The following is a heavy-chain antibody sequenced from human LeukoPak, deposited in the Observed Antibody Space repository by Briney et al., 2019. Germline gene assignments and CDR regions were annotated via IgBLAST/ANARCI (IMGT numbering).Heavy chain of an antibody. CDR1: GFTFSRYW. J-gene: IGHJ5*02. CDR3: ASSSGGFNWFDP. Sequence: GGSLRLSGAASGFTFSRYWMHWVRQAPGKGLVWVSRINSDGSSTNYADSVKGRFTISRDNAKNTLYLQMNSLRVEDTAVYYCASSSGGFNWFDPWGQGTLVTVSS. V-gene: IGHV3-74*01. CDR2: INSDGSST. D-gene: IGHD3-22*01.